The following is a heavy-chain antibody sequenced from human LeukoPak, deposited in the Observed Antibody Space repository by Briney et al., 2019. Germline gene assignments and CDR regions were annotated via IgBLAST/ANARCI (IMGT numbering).Heavy chain of an antibody. D-gene: IGHD1/OR15-1a*01. J-gene: IGHJ3*02. CDR1: GLTFSRYA. Sequence: GGSLRLSCAVSGLTFSRYAMSWVRQAPGKGLEWVSAISESGSGTYYTDSVKGRFTISRDNSKNTLYLQLNSLRAEDTAFYYCAKYTGPWEQFGIAFDIWGQGTIVTVSS. V-gene: IGHV3-23*01. CDR2: ISESGSGT. CDR3: AKYTGPWEQFGIAFDI.